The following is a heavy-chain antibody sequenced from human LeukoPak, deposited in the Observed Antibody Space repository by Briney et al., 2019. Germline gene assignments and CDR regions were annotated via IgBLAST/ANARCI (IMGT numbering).Heavy chain of an antibody. J-gene: IGHJ4*02. V-gene: IGHV3-64D*09. CDR3: VKRSGLYFAY. CDR2: ISSNGGNT. CDR1: GFTFSTYA. Sequence: GGSLRLSCSASGFTFSTYAIHWVRQAPGKGLEYVSGISSNGGNTYNADSVKGRFTISRDNSKNTVNRQMSSLRAEDTAVYYCVKRSGLYFAYWGQGILVTVSS. D-gene: IGHD3-9*01.